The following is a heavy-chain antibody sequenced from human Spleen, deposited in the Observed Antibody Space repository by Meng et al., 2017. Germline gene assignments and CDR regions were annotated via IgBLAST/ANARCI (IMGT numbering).Heavy chain of an antibody. V-gene: IGHV1-2*02. CDR3: ARPKITYDSSGYDWFDP. CDR2: INPNSGGT. CDR1: GYTFTRFG. Sequence: ASVKVSCKASGYTFTRFGITWVRQAPGQGLEWMGWINPNSGGTYFAQKFQGRVTMTRDTSINTAYMELSSLISDDTAVYYCARPKITYDSSGYDWFDPWGQGTLVTVSS. D-gene: IGHD3-22*01. J-gene: IGHJ5*02.